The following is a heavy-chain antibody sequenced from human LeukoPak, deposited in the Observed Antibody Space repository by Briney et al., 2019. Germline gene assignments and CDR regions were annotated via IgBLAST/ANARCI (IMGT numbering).Heavy chain of an antibody. CDR2: INAGNGKT. J-gene: IGHJ4*02. CDR1: GYIFIDYA. CDR3: ARARWTSTVTTYYLDY. D-gene: IGHD4-17*01. Sequence: ASVTVSFKASGYIFIDYAIQWVRQAPGQGLEWMGWINAGNGKTKYSQKFQGRVTIAREISASTAYMELSGLRSEDTAVYYCARARWTSTVTTYYLDYWGQGTLVTVSS. V-gene: IGHV1-3*01.